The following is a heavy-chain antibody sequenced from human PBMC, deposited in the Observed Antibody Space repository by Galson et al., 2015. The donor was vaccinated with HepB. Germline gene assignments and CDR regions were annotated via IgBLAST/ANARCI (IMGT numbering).Heavy chain of an antibody. Sequence: SLRLSCAASGFTFSSYAMHWVRQAPGKGLEWVAVISYDGSNKYYADSVKGRFTISRDNSKNTLYLQMNSLRAEDTAVYYCARDHNKWLVFSLRCDYWGQGTLVTVSS. CDR1: GFTFSSYA. CDR3: ARDHNKWLVFSLRCDY. V-gene: IGHV3-30*04. D-gene: IGHD6-19*01. CDR2: ISYDGSNK. J-gene: IGHJ4*02.